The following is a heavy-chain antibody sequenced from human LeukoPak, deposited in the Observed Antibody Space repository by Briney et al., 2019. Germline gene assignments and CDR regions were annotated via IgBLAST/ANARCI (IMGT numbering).Heavy chain of an antibody. Sequence: GGSLRLSCAASGFTFSSYGMHWVRQAPGKGLEWVAFIRYDGSNKYYADSVKGRFTISRDNSKNTLYLQMNSLRAEDTAVYYCAKTHFAQLYYGSGSYPDYWGQGTLVTVSS. CDR3: AKTHFAQLYYGSGSYPDY. CDR2: IRYDGSNK. CDR1: GFTFSSYG. V-gene: IGHV3-30*02. D-gene: IGHD3-10*01. J-gene: IGHJ4*02.